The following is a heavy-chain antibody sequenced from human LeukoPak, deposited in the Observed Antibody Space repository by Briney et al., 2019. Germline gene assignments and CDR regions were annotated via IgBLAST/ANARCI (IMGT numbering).Heavy chain of an antibody. CDR3: ARDIGLFDY. CDR2: ISSSSSYI. D-gene: IGHD3-16*02. CDR1: GFTFSSYT. J-gene: IGHJ4*02. V-gene: IGHV3-21*01. Sequence: GGSLRLSCAASGFTFSSYTMKWARQAPGKGLEWVSSISSSSSYIYYADSVKGRFTISRDNAKNSLYLQMNSLRAEDTAVYYCARDIGLFDYWGQGTLVTVSS.